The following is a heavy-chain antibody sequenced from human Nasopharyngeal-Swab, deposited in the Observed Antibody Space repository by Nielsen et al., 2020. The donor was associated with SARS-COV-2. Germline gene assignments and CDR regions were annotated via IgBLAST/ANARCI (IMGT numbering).Heavy chain of an antibody. V-gene: IGHV1-24*01. D-gene: IGHD6-19*01. Sequence: ASVTVSCKVSGYTLTELSMHWVRQAPGKGLEWMGGFDPEDGETIYAQKLQGRVTMTEDTSTDTAYMELSSLRSEDTAVYYCATSPAVAGTVVPPYYYYGMDVWGQGTTVTVSS. CDR1: GYTLTELS. CDR3: ATSPAVAGTVVPPYYYYGMDV. J-gene: IGHJ6*02. CDR2: FDPEDGET.